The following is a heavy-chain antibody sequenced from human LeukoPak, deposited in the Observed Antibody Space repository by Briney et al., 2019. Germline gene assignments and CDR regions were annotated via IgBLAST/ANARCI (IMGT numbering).Heavy chain of an antibody. CDR2: IYHSGST. J-gene: IGHJ3*02. CDR1: GGSFSGYY. D-gene: IGHD3-10*01. Sequence: PSETLSLTCAVYGGSFSGYYWSWIRQPPGEGLEWIGEIYHSGSTNYNPSLKSRVTMSVDTSKNQFSLKLTSVTAADTAVYYCAKSNGYGLVDIWGQGTMVTVSS. V-gene: IGHV4-34*01. CDR3: AKSNGYGLVDI.